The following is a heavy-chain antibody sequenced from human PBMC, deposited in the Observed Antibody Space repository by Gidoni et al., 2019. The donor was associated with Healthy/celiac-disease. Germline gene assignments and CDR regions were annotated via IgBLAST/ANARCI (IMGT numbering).Heavy chain of an antibody. CDR3: ARGQYYYDSSGYWYFDY. CDR1: GYTFPRYA. J-gene: IGHJ4*02. Sequence: QVRLVKSGSEWKKPGASVKVPCKDSGYTFPRYAMNWVRQAPGQGLEWMGWINTNTGNPTYAQGFTGRFVFSLDTSVSTAYLQISSLKAEDTAVYYCARGQYYYDSSGYWYFDYWGQGTLVTVSS. V-gene: IGHV7-4-1*02. CDR2: INTNTGNP. D-gene: IGHD3-22*01.